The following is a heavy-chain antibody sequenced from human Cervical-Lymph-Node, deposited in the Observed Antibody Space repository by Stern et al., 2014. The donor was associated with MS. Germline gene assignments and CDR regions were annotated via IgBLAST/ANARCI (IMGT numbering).Heavy chain of an antibody. CDR3: ARGWITDTFDL. D-gene: IGHD5-12*01. CDR2: INPNSGGT. V-gene: IGHV1-2*06. J-gene: IGHJ3*01. CDR1: GYSFTDYY. Sequence: VQLEESGAEVKKPGASVKVSCKASGYSFTDYYTHWVRQAPGQGLEWMGRINPNSGGTNYGQMFQGRVTMTGATSISTAYMELSSLRSDDTAVYYCARGWITDTFDLWGQGTMVTVSS.